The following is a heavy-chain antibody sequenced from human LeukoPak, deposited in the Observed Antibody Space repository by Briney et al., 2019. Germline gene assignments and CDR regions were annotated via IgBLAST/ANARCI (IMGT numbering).Heavy chain of an antibody. CDR2: FSGSGGST. CDR3: ARSGLSRFGF. Sequence: GGSLRLSCAASGFTFSNYAMSWVRQAPGKGLEWVSAFSGSGGSTYYADSVKGPFTISRDNSKNTLYLQMNSLRAEDTAVYYCARSGLSRFGFWGQGTLVTVSS. CDR1: GFTFSNYA. D-gene: IGHD2/OR15-2a*01. J-gene: IGHJ4*02. V-gene: IGHV3-23*01.